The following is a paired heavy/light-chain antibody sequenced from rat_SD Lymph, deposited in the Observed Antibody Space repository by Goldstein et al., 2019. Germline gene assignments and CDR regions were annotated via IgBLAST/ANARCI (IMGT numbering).Light chain of an antibody. CDR2: GAS. CDR1: EDIYSG. Sequence: DIQMTQSPASLSASLGETVTIQCRASEDIYSGLAWYQQKPGKSPQLLIYGASSLQDGVPSRFSGSGSGTQYSLKISSMQTEDEGVYFCQQGLKYPLTFGSGTKLEIK. V-gene: IGKV12S26*01. CDR3: QQGLKYPLT. J-gene: IGKJ5*01.
Heavy chain of an antibody. Sequence: EVQLVESGGGLVQPGRSMKLSCAASGFTFSNYGMAWVRQAPTKGLEWVATISYDGSSTYYRDSVKGRFTISRDNAKSTLYLQMNSLRSEDTATYYCTRDPEGYYSGSYFDYWGQGVMVTVSS. D-gene: IGHD1-1*01. CDR3: TRDPEGYYSGSYFDY. CDR2: ISYDGSST. CDR1: GFTFSNYG. V-gene: IGHV5-29*01. J-gene: IGHJ2*01.